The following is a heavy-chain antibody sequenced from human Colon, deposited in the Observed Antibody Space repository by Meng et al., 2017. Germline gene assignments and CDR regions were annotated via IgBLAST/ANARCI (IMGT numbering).Heavy chain of an antibody. CDR3: ARINYAEDS. Sequence: EGQLVEAGVGLVQPGGSLRLSCAASGFTFSSYWMHWVRQVQGKGLVWVSRINEDGIVTNYADSVKGRFTVSRDNAKNTLYLQMNSLRVEDTAVYYCARINYAEDSWGQGTLVTVSS. J-gene: IGHJ4*02. CDR2: INEDGIVT. D-gene: IGHD4-17*01. V-gene: IGHV3-74*01. CDR1: GFTFSSYW.